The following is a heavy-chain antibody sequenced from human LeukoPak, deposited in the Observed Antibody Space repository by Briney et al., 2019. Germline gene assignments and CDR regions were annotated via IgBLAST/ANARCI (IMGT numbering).Heavy chain of an antibody. CDR1: GYTFTSYG. CDR3: ARAYYDSSGYYSDAFDI. V-gene: IGHV1-18*01. CDR2: ISAYNGNT. Sequence: ASVKVSCKASGYTFTSYGISWVRQAPGQGLEWMGWISAYNGNTNYAQKLQGRVTMTTDPSTSTAYMELRSLRSDDTAVYYCARAYYDSSGYYSDAFDIWGQGTMVTVSS. J-gene: IGHJ3*02. D-gene: IGHD3-22*01.